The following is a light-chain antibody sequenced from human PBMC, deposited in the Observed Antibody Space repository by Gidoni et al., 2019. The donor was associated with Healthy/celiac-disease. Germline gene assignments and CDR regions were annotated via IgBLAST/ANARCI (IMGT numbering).Light chain of an antibody. Sequence: EIVLTQSPGTLSLSPGERATLSCRASQSVSSSYLAWYQQKPGQAPRHLIYGASSRATGIPDRFSGSGSGTDFTLTISRLEPEDFAVYYCQQYGSSPSFGGGTRVKIK. J-gene: IGKJ4*01. V-gene: IGKV3-20*01. CDR1: QSVSSSY. CDR3: QQYGSSPS. CDR2: GAS.